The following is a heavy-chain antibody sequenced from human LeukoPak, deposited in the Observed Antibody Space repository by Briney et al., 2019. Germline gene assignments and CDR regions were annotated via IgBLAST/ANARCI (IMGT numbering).Heavy chain of an antibody. Sequence: ASVNVSCKASGYSFTGYHMHWVRQAPGQGLEWMGRINPNSGDTNYAQKFQGRVTMTRDTSISTAYMELSRLRSDDTAVYYCARDYCSSTSCLFDYWGQGTLVTVSS. CDR1: GYSFTGYH. V-gene: IGHV1-2*06. D-gene: IGHD2-2*01. J-gene: IGHJ4*02. CDR3: ARDYCSSTSCLFDY. CDR2: INPNSGDT.